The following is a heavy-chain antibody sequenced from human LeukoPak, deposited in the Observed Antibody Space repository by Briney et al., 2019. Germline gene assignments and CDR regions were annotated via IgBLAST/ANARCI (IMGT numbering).Heavy chain of an antibody. CDR3: ARYLSVTSHKRLYEYYYMDV. Sequence: PSQTLSLTCTVSGGSISSGSYYWSWIRQPAGKGLEWIGRIYTSGSTNYNPSLKSRGTISVDTSKNQFSLKLSSVTAADTAVYYCARYLSVTSHKRLYEYYYMDVWGKGTTVTISS. CDR1: GGSISSGSYY. D-gene: IGHD2-2*01. CDR2: IYTSGST. J-gene: IGHJ6*03. V-gene: IGHV4-61*02.